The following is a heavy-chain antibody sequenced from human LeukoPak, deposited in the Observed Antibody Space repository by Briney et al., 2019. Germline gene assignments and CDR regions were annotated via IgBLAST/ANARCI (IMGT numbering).Heavy chain of an antibody. V-gene: IGHV5-51*01. D-gene: IGHD6-19*01. CDR1: GYTFTRYW. CDR3: VRTSGWYSSWFDP. Sequence: GESLKISCKGSGYTFTRYWIGWVCQMPGKGLEWMAIIYPGDSDTRYSPSFQGQVTISVDKSISTAYMQWSSLKASDTAIYYCVRTSGWYSSWFDPWGQGTLVTVSS. CDR2: IYPGDSDT. J-gene: IGHJ5*02.